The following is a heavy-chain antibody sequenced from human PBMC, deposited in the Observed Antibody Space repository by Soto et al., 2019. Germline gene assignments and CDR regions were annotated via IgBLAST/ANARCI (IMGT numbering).Heavy chain of an antibody. CDR1: GGTFSSYA. J-gene: IGHJ4*02. D-gene: IGHD2-21*01. CDR3: ARGIFRNDF. CDR2: IIPIFGTA. V-gene: IGHV1-69*06. Sequence: ASVKVSCKASGGTFSSYAISWVRQAPGQGLEWMGGIIPIFGTANYAQKFQGRVTITADKSTSTAYMELRSLRSDDTAVYFCARGIFRNDFWGQGSMVTVSS.